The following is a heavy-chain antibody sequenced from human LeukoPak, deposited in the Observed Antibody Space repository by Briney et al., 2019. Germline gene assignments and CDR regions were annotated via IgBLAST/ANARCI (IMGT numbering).Heavy chain of an antibody. Sequence: ASVKVSCKASGYTFTSHYIHWVRQAPGQGLEWMGKINPSGGTTSYAQKYQGRVTTTRDTSTSTVYMELSSLRSEDTAVYYCARGGYDFWTPDYWGQGTLVTVSS. CDR2: INPSGGTT. CDR3: ARGGYDFWTPDY. D-gene: IGHD3/OR15-3a*01. CDR1: GYTFTSHY. J-gene: IGHJ4*02. V-gene: IGHV1-46*01.